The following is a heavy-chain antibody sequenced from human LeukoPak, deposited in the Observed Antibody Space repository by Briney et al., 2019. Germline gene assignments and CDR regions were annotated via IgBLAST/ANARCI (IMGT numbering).Heavy chain of an antibody. Sequence: SETLSLTCAVYGGSFSGYYWSWIRQPPGKGLEWIGEINHSGSTNYNPSLKSRVTISVDTSKNQFSLKLSSVTAADTAVYYCARLSSVYYYYGMDVWGQGTTVTVSS. CDR1: GGSFSGYY. CDR2: INHSGST. D-gene: IGHD6-25*01. J-gene: IGHJ6*02. V-gene: IGHV4-34*01. CDR3: ARLSSVYYYYGMDV.